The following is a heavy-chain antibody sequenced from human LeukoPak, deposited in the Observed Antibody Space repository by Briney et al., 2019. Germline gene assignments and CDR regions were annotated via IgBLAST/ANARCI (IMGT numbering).Heavy chain of an antibody. CDR3: ARLYLRDHCSSTSCYGLYFDY. CDR1: GYSITSGYY. D-gene: IGHD2-2*01. Sequence: SETLSLTCAASGYSITSGYYWGWIRQPPGKGLEWIGSIYHSGSTYYSPSLKTRVTMSVGTSKNQFSLKLSSVTAADTAVYYCARLYLRDHCSSTSCYGLYFDYWGQGTLVTVSS. J-gene: IGHJ4*02. V-gene: IGHV4-38-2*01. CDR2: IYHSGST.